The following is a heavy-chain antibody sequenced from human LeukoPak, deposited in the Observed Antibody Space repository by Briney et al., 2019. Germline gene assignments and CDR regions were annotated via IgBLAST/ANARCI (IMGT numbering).Heavy chain of an antibody. V-gene: IGHV1-18*01. CDR1: GYTFTSYG. D-gene: IGHD3-3*01. Sequence: GASVKVSCKASGYTFTSYGISWVRQAPGQGLEWMGWISAYNGNTNYAQKLQGRVTMTRNTSISTAYMELSSLRSEDTAVYYCARGKALISHYDFWGGYDNWFDPWGQGTLVTVSS. CDR3: ARGKALISHYDFWGGYDNWFDP. CDR2: ISAYNGNT. J-gene: IGHJ5*02.